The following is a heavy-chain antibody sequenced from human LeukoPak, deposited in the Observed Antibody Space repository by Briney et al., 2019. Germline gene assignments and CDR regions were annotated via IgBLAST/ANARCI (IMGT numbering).Heavy chain of an antibody. J-gene: IGHJ4*02. Sequence: GASVKVSCKASGGTFSHYAISWVRQAPGQGLEWVGGIVPIFGTVNYAEKFQGRVTITADKSTGTAYMELSSLRFEDTAVYYCARDLIAMTSVPYFDYWGQGTLVTVSS. D-gene: IGHD4-11*01. V-gene: IGHV1-69*06. CDR1: GGTFSHYA. CDR3: ARDLIAMTSVPYFDY. CDR2: IVPIFGTV.